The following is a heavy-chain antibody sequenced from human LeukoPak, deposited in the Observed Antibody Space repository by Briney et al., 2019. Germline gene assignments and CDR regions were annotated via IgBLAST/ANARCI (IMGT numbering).Heavy chain of an antibody. Sequence: GGSLRLSCAASGFTFSSYGMHWVRQAPGKGLEWVAVISYDGTNKYYADSVKGRFTISRDNSKKMLYMKMNSLSVEDTAVYYCAKDIGSGYCSSTSCHGPEYYYYYYGMHVWGQGTTVTVSS. CDR2: ISYDGTNK. CDR3: AKDIGSGYCSSTSCHGPEYYYYYYGMHV. J-gene: IGHJ6*02. CDR1: GFTFSSYG. D-gene: IGHD2-2*01. V-gene: IGHV3-30*18.